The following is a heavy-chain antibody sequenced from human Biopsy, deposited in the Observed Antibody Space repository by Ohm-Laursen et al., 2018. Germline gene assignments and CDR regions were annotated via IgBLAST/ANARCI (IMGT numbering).Heavy chain of an antibody. D-gene: IGHD6-13*01. V-gene: IGHV4-31*01. Sequence: SQTLSLTCTVSGASISSAAYHWSWIRQLPGKGLEWIGYISHSGSTSYKPSLRSLVTISTDTSTNQFSLKVRSVTAADTAMYYCAGATSGTSLYDPWGQGILVTVSS. CDR2: ISHSGST. CDR3: AGATSGTSLYDP. CDR1: GASISSAAYH. J-gene: IGHJ5*02.